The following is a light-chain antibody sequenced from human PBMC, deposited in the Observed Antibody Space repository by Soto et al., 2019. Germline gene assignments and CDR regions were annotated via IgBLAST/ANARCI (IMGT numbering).Light chain of an antibody. CDR2: AAS. CDR1: QDIGSE. Sequence: DIHMTQSPSSLSASIGDRVIITCRASQDIGSELAWYQQKPGKAPKLLIYAASTLQSGVPSRFSGSGSGTDFTLTISCLQPEDFATYYCQQYYSYPPWTFGQGTRLEI. V-gene: IGKV1-17*01. CDR3: QQYYSYPPWT. J-gene: IGKJ5*01.